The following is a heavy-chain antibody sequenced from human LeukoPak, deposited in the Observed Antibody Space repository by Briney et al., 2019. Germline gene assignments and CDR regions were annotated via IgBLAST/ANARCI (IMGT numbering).Heavy chain of an antibody. V-gene: IGHV3-48*04. J-gene: IGHJ4*02. CDR2: ISSSGSTV. Sequence: GGSLRLSCAASGFTFSSYGMNWVRQAPGKGLEWVSYISSSGSTVYYADSVKGRFTISRDNAKKSLYLQMNSLRAEDTAVYYCAGMLHYEYFDYWGQGTLVTVSS. CDR3: AGMLHYEYFDY. D-gene: IGHD2-15*01. CDR1: GFTFSSYG.